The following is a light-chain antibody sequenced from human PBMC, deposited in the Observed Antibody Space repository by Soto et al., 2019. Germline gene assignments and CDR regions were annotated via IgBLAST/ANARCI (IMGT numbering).Light chain of an antibody. V-gene: IGKV1-12*01. CDR1: QDIGSW. CDR3: LQTDTFPIT. Sequence: DIQMTHSPSSVSASVGDRVTITCRASQDIGSWLAWYQHKPGKAPNLLIYAASSLQSGVPSRFSGSGSGTFFTLTISSLQPEDFATYFCLQTDTFPITFGQGTRLEIK. CDR2: AAS. J-gene: IGKJ5*01.